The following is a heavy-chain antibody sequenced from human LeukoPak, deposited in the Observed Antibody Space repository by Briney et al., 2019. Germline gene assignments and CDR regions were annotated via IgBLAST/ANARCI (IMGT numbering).Heavy chain of an antibody. V-gene: IGHV1-2*02. J-gene: IGHJ5*02. Sequence: GASVKVSCKASGYTFTSYGISWVRQAPGQGLEWMGWINPNSGGTNYAQKFQGRVTMTRDTSISTAYMELSRLRSDDTAVYYCARVKVGIVVVPAAIYWFDPWGQGTLVTVSS. CDR2: INPNSGGT. CDR3: ARVKVGIVVVPAAIYWFDP. CDR1: GYTFTSYG. D-gene: IGHD2-2*01.